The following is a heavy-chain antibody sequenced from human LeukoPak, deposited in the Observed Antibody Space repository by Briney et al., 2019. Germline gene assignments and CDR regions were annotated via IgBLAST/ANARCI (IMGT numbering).Heavy chain of an antibody. Sequence: KSSETLSLTCAVYGGSFSGYYWSWIRQPPGKGLEWIGEINHSGSTNYNPSLKSRVTISVDTSKNQFSLKLSSVTAADTAVYYCARPHTNRGSYNWFDPWGQGTLVTVSS. CDR1: GGSFSGYY. CDR3: ARPHTNRGSYNWFDP. D-gene: IGHD1-14*01. CDR2: INHSGST. V-gene: IGHV4-34*01. J-gene: IGHJ5*02.